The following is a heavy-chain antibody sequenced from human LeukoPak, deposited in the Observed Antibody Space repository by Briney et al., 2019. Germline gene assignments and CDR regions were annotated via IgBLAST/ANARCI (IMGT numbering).Heavy chain of an antibody. D-gene: IGHD3-22*01. J-gene: IGHJ4*02. CDR1: GFTFSDYY. CDR3: ARSLYYYDSSGYYYY. CDR2: IYSGGTT. V-gene: IGHV3-53*01. Sequence: GGSLRLSCAASGFTFSDYYMSWVRQAPGTGLERVSVIYSGGTTYYTDSVKGRFTISRDNSKNTLFLQMNSLRAEDTAVYYCARSLYYYDSSGYYYYWGQGTLVTVSS.